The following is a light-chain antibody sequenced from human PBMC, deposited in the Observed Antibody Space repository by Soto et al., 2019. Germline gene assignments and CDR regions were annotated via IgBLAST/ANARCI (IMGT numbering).Light chain of an antibody. J-gene: IGKJ1*01. CDR1: QSVSSD. Sequence: EIVMTQSPATLSVYQGERATLSCRASQSVSSDLAWYQQKPGQAPRLLIFDASTRATGIPARFSGSGSGTEFTLTITSLQSEDFAVYYCQQYNAWPRTFGQGTKVAIK. CDR2: DAS. CDR3: QQYNAWPRT. V-gene: IGKV3-15*01.